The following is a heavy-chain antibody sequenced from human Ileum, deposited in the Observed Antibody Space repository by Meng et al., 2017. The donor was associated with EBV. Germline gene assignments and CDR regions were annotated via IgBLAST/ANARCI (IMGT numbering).Heavy chain of an antibody. J-gene: IGHJ4*02. CDR3: AKRSPVIQGVISYYFDY. V-gene: IGHV3-23*04. Sequence: EVQLVESGGVLVQLGGSLSRSCAASGFTFSTYGMSWVRQAPGKGLEWVSTIIGSGGSTYYADSVKGRFTISRDNSKNTLYLQLSGLRAEDTAVYYCAKRSPVIQGVISYYFDYWGQGTLVTVSP. CDR2: IIGSGGST. CDR1: GFTFSTYG. D-gene: IGHD3-10*01.